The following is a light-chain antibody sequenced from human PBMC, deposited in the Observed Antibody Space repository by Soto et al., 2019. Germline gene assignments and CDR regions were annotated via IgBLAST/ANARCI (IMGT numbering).Light chain of an antibody. Sequence: DIQMTQSPSSLSASVGDRVTITCRASQTISSSLNWYQQKPGKAPKLLIYAASSLQSGVPSRFSGSGSGTDFTLTISSLQPEDFATYYCQHTYTMPLAVGGGTKVDSK. CDR1: QTISSS. CDR2: AAS. V-gene: IGKV1-39*01. J-gene: IGKJ4*01. CDR3: QHTYTMPLA.